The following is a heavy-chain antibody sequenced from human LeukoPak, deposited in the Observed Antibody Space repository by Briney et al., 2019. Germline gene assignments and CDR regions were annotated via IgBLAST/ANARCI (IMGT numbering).Heavy chain of an antibody. CDR2: IKPDGSEI. CDR3: TRSLDY. V-gene: IGHV3-7*02. J-gene: IGHJ4*02. D-gene: IGHD2-15*01. Sequence: GGSLRLSCAASGFTFSDYWMDWVRQAPGKGLEWVANIKPDGSEIYYVNSVRGRFTISRDNAKNALYLQMNSLRAEDAAVYYCTRSLDYWGQGTLVTVSS. CDR1: GFTFSDYW.